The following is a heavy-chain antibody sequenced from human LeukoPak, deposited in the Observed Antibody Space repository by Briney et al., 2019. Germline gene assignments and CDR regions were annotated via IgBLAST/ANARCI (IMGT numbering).Heavy chain of an antibody. CDR1: GFTFRSYW. Sequence: GESLRLSCAASGFTFRSYWMHWVRQAPGKGLVWVSRISTDGSSTKYADFVEGRFTISRVNAKNSLYLQMNSLRAEDTAVYYCARSGYSSGVYYFDYWGQGTLVTVSS. V-gene: IGHV3-74*01. J-gene: IGHJ4*02. D-gene: IGHD6-19*01. CDR2: ISTDGSST. CDR3: ARSGYSSGVYYFDY.